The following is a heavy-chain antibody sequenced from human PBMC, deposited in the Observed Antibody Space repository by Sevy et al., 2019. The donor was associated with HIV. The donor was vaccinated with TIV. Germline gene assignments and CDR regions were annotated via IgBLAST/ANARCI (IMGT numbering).Heavy chain of an antibody. D-gene: IGHD6-13*01. J-gene: IGHJ4*02. Sequence: SETLSLTCTVSGGSVSSGNYYWTWIRQPPGKGLEWIGYISYIGSTNYNPSLKSRVTISIDTSKNQLSLRLSSVTATDTAVYYCVRDRKDAAGGYFDYWGQGTLVTVSS. V-gene: IGHV4-61*01. CDR1: GGSVSSGNYY. CDR2: ISYIGST. CDR3: VRDRKDAAGGYFDY.